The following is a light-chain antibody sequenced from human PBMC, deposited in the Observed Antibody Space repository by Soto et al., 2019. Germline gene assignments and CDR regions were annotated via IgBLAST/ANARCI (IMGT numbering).Light chain of an antibody. J-gene: IGKJ5*01. CDR2: DVS. CDR3: QHRSIWPVS. V-gene: IGKV3-11*01. CDR1: QSVGTY. Sequence: DIVLTQSPATLSLSPGERATLSCRASQSVGTYLAWYQQKPGQSPRLLMFDVSNRATGIPARFSGSGSGTDFTLTICSLEPDDFGVYYCQHRSIWPVSSGQGTLL.